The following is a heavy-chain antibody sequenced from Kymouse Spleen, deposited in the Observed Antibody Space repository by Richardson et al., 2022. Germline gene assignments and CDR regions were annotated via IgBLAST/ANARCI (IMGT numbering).Heavy chain of an antibody. CDR2: INHSGST. CDR1: GGSFSGYY. J-gene: IGHJ4*02. D-gene: IGHD3-10*01. V-gene: IGHV4-34*01. CDR3: ARGYGSGSYSYFDY. Sequence: QVQLQQWGAGLLKPSETLSLTCAVYGGSFSGYYWSWIRQPPGKGLEWIGEINHSGSTNYNPSLKSRVTISVDTSKNQFSLKLSSVTAADTAVYYCARGYGSGSYSYFDYWGQGTLVTVSS.